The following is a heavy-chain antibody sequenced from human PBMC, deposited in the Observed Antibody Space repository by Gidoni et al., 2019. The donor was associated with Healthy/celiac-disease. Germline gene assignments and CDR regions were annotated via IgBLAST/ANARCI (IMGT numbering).Heavy chain of an antibody. V-gene: IGHV1-3*04. CDR1: GYTFTGNA. J-gene: IGHJ4*02. D-gene: IGHD3-3*01. Sequence: VQLVQSGAEVKKPGASVKVSCKASGYTFTGNAMNWVRQPPGQRLEWMGWINTGNGHTKYSQKFQGRVTITRDTSASTVYMELRSLRSEDTAVYYCARSLTLFGVVEDYWGQGTLVTVSS. CDR3: ARSLTLFGVVEDY. CDR2: INTGNGHT.